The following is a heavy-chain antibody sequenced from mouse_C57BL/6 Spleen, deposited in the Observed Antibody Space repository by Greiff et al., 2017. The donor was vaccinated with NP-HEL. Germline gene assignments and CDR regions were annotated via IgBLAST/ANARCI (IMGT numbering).Heavy chain of an antibody. D-gene: IGHD1-1*01. V-gene: IGHV7-3*01. Sequence: DVQLVESGGGLVQPGGSLSLSCAASGFTFTDYYMSWVRQPPGKALEWLGFIRNKANGYTTEYSASVKGRFTISRDNSQSILYLQMNALRAEDSATYYCARFYYYGSSPYYFDYWGQGTTLTVSS. J-gene: IGHJ2*01. CDR3: ARFYYYGSSPYYFDY. CDR1: GFTFTDYY. CDR2: IRNKANGYTT.